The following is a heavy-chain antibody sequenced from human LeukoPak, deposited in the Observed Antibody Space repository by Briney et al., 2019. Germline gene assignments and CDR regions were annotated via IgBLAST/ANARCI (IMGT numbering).Heavy chain of an antibody. CDR2: IDSGGDT. CDR1: GFTVSSNY. Sequence: GGSLRLTCAASGFTVSSNYMSWVRQAPGKGLEWVSVIDSGGDTYYADSVKGRFTISRDSSKNTLFLQMNSLRAEDTAMYYCARDCCLLAAAGHWGQGTLDTVSS. CDR3: ARDCCLLAAAGH. V-gene: IGHV3-66*01. J-gene: IGHJ4*02. D-gene: IGHD6-13*01.